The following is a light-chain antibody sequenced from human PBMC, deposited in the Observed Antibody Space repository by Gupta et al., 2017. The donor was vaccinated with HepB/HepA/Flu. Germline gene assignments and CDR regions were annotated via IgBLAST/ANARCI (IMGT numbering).Light chain of an antibody. CDR2: AAS. V-gene: IGKV1-6*01. CDR3: RQDDSYPRT. J-gene: IGKJ1*01. Sequence: AIQMTQSPSSLSASVGDRVTITCRASQGIKKDLAWYQHKPGKAPKLLIFAASSLQTGVPSRFSGSGSGTDFTLTINSLQPEDFATYYCRQDDSYPRTFGQGTKVEVK. CDR1: QGIKKD.